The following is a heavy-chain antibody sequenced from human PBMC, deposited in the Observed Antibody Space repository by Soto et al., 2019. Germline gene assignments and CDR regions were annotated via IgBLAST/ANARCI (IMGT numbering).Heavy chain of an antibody. CDR3: ARDSFKYSYGYGFDP. J-gene: IGHJ5*02. V-gene: IGHV1-2*02. CDR1: GYTFTGYY. D-gene: IGHD5-18*01. CDR2: INPNSGGT. Sequence: ASVKVSCKXSGYTFTGYYMHWVRQAPGQGLEWMGWINPNSGGTNYAQKFQGRVTMTRDTSISTAYMELSRLRSDDTAVYYCARDSFKYSYGYGFDPWGQGTLVTVSS.